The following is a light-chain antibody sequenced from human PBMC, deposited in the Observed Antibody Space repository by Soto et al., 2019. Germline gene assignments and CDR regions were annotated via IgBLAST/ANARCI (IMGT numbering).Light chain of an antibody. Sequence: DIQLTQSPSFLSASVGDRITITCRASQGVRGNLDWYQQKPGKAPKLLISAASSLQTGVPSRFSGSGSGTEFTLTISCLQPEDFATYYCQQVNDYPLTFGGGTKVEIK. V-gene: IGKV1-9*01. CDR2: AAS. CDR1: QGVRGN. CDR3: QQVNDYPLT. J-gene: IGKJ4*01.